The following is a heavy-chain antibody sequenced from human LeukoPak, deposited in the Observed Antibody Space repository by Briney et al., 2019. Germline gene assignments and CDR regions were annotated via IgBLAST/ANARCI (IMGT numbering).Heavy chain of an antibody. V-gene: IGHV4-4*07. J-gene: IGHJ4*02. CDR1: GGSINNFY. Sequence: PSETLSLTCTVSGGSINNFYWSWIRQPAGKGLEWIGRIYASGSTNYSPSLKSRVTMSVDTSKNQFSLKLSSVTAADTAVYYCAKTDYGPPSYFDYWGQGTLVTVSS. CDR2: IYASGST. CDR3: AKTDYGPPSYFDY. D-gene: IGHD4-17*01.